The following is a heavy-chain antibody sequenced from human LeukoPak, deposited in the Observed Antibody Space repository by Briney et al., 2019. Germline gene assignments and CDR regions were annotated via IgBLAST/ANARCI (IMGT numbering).Heavy chain of an antibody. CDR3: AKRPLDCSGGSCYSGWFDP. CDR1: GFTVSSNY. Sequence: GGSLRLSCAASGFTVSSNYMSWVRQAPGKGLEWVSAISGSGGSTYYADSVKGRFTISRDNSKNTLYLQMDSLRAEDTAVYYCAKRPLDCSGGSCYSGWFDPWGQGTLVTVSS. CDR2: ISGSGGST. D-gene: IGHD2-15*01. J-gene: IGHJ5*02. V-gene: IGHV3-23*01.